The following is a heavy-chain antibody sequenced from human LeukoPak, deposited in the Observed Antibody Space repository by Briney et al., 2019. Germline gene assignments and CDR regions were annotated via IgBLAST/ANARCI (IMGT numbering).Heavy chain of an antibody. J-gene: IGHJ4*02. Sequence: GSLRLSCAASGFXFSNYAMNWVRQAPGRGLEWVSAINPSGGSTYYADSVKGRFTISRDNSKNTLYLQMNSLRAEDTALYFCAKAVSHSYFDFWGQGTLVTVSA. CDR3: AKAVSHSYFDF. V-gene: IGHV3-23*01. CDR2: INPSGGST. CDR1: GFXFSNYA. D-gene: IGHD6-19*01.